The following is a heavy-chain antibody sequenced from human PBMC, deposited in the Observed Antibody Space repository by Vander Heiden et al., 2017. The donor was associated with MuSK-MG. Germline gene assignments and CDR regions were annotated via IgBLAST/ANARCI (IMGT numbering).Heavy chain of an antibody. V-gene: IGHV3-30-3*01. CDR3: ARSITIFGGALKKGNMDV. CDR2: ISFDGNNK. Sequence: LEWVAVISFDGNNKYYADSVKGRFTIARDNSKNTLFLQMNSLRGDDTAVYYCARSITIFGGALKKGNMDVWGKGTTVTVSS. J-gene: IGHJ6*03. D-gene: IGHD3-3*01.